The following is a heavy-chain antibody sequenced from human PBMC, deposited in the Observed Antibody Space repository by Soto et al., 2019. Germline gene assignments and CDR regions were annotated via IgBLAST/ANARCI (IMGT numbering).Heavy chain of an antibody. Sequence: QVQLVESGGGVVRPGRSLRLSCSASGFIFSDYAMHWVRQAPGKGMEWVAVILFDGNKKYYADSVKGRFTISRDNSKNTLDLQMKSLRAEYTAVYYCAKDVSQTSSGSYLSSWGQGSLVTVSS. V-gene: IGHV3-30*18. CDR2: ILFDGNKK. CDR3: AKDVSQTSSGSYLSS. CDR1: GFIFSDYA. J-gene: IGHJ5*02. D-gene: IGHD1-26*01.